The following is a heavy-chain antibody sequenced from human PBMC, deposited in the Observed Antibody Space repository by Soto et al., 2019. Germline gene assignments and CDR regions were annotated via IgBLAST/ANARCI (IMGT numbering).Heavy chain of an antibody. CDR2: IYYSGST. D-gene: IGHD3-10*01. Sequence: SETLSLTCTVSGGSISSSSYYWGWIRQPPGKGLEWIGSIYYSGSTYYNPSLKSRVTISVDTSKNQFSLKLSSVTAADTAVYYCAPQAFYGSGSEYGMDVWGQGTTVTVSS. V-gene: IGHV4-39*01. J-gene: IGHJ6*02. CDR1: GGSISSSSYY. CDR3: APQAFYGSGSEYGMDV.